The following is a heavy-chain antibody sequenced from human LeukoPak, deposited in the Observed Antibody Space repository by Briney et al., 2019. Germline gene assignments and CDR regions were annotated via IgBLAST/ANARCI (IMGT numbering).Heavy chain of an antibody. CDR2: INPNSGGT. CDR3: ARDRSTYYYMDV. V-gene: IGHV1-2*06. J-gene: IGHJ6*03. Sequence: RASVKVSCKASGYTFTGYYMHWVRQAPGQGLEWMGRINPNSGGTNYAQKFQGRVTTTRDTSISTAYMELSRLRSDDTAVYYCARDRSTYYYMDVWGKGTTVTVSS. CDR1: GYTFTGYY.